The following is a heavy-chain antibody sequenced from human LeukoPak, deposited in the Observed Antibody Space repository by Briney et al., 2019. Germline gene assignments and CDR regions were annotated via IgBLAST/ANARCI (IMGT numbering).Heavy chain of an antibody. V-gene: IGHV3-21*01. J-gene: IGHJ6*03. CDR2: ISSGSSYI. D-gene: IGHD5-12*01. Sequence: PGGSLRLSCAASGFIFSSYSMNWVRQAPGKGLEWVSSISSGSSYIYYADSVKGRFTISRDNAKNSLYLQMNSLSAEDTAVYYCAYTSGYDLSSYYYYYMDVWGKGTTVTVSS. CDR1: GFIFSSYS. CDR3: AYTSGYDLSSYYYYYMDV.